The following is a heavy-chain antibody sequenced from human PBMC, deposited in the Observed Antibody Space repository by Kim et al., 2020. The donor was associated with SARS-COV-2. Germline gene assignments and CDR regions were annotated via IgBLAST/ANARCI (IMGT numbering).Heavy chain of an antibody. V-gene: IGHV3-23*01. CDR3: AKVVVGATDQFDY. D-gene: IGHD1-26*01. Sequence: YADSVKGRFTISRDNSKNTLYLQMNSLRAEDTAVYYCAKVVVGATDQFDYWGQGTLVTVSS. J-gene: IGHJ4*02.